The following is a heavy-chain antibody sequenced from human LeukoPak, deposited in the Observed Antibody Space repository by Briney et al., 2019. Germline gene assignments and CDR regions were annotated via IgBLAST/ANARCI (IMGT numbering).Heavy chain of an antibody. CDR1: GFTFSSYG. CDR3: AKDRIQLWLVDY. CDR2: IRYDGSNK. Sequence: GGSLRLSCAASGFTFSSYGMHWLRQAPGTGLEGVAFIRYDGSNKYYADSVKGRFTISRDNSKNTLYLQMNSLRAEDTAVYYCAKDRIQLWLVDYWGQGTLVTVSS. J-gene: IGHJ4*02. D-gene: IGHD5-18*01. V-gene: IGHV3-30*02.